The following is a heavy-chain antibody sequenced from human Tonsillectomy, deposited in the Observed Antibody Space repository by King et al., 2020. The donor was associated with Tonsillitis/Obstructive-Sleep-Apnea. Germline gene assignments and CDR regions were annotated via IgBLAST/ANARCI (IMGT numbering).Heavy chain of an antibody. CDR3: VKVARAAHFTGFYGMDV. J-gene: IGHJ6*02. D-gene: IGHD2-15*01. V-gene: IGHV3-64D*06. CDR2: VSPNGGST. Sequence: VQLVESGGGLVQPGGSLRLSCSASGFTFSRYAMHWVRQAPGKGLDYVSGVSPNGGSTYYADSVKGRFTISRDNSKNTLYLQMSSLRAEDTAVYNCVKVARAAHFTGFYGMDVWGQGTTVTVSS. CDR1: GFTFSRYA.